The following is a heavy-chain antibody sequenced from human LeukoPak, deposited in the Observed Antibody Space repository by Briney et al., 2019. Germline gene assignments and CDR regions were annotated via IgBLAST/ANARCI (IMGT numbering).Heavy chain of an antibody. CDR3: ARDYYDSSGYYRY. J-gene: IGHJ4*02. CDR1: GFTFSSYW. CDR2: IKQDGSEK. V-gene: IGHV3-7*01. D-gene: IGHD3-22*01. Sequence: GGSLRLSCAASGFTFSSYWMNWVRQAPGKGLEWVANIKQDGSEKYYVDSVKGRFTISRDNAKNLLYPQMNSLRAEDTAVYYCARDYYDSSGYYRYWGQGTPVTVSS.